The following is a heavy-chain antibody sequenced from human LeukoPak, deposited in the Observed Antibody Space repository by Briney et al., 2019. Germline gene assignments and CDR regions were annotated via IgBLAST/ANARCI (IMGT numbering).Heavy chain of an antibody. CDR1: GFTFSSYG. CDR2: ISYDGSNK. J-gene: IGHJ4*02. D-gene: IGHD6-13*01. CDR3: ARGGPGIAAAGRLIN. V-gene: IGHV3-30*03. Sequence: PGGSLRLSCAASGFTFSSYGMHWVRQAPGKGLEWVAVISYDGSNKYYADSVKGRFTISRDNSKNTLYLQMNSLRAEDTAVYYCARGGPGIAAAGRLINWGQGTLVTVSS.